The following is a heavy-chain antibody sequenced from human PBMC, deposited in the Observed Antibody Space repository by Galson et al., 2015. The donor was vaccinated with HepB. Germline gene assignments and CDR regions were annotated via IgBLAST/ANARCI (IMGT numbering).Heavy chain of an antibody. V-gene: IGHV1-69*04. CDR2: IIPILGIA. CDR3: ARDLAGADTAMGNTVDY. CDR1: GGTFSSYT. J-gene: IGHJ4*02. D-gene: IGHD5-18*01. Sequence: SVKVSCKASGGTFSSYTISWVRQAPGQGLEWMGRIIPILGIANYAQKFQGRVTITADKSTSTAYMELSSLRSEDTAVYYCARDLAGADTAMGNTVDYWGQGTLVTVSS.